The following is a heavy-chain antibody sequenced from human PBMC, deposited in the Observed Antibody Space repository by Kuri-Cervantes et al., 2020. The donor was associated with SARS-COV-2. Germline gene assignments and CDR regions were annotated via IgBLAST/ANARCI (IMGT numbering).Heavy chain of an antibody. CDR3: ARDYYDSSGVY. J-gene: IGHJ4*02. CDR1: GFTFSSYW. CDR2: INSDGSST. Sequence: GESLKISCAASGFTFSSYWMHWVRQAPGKGLVWVSRINSDGSSTSYADSVKGRFTISRDNAKSTLYLQMNSLRAEDTAVYYCARDYYDSSGVYWSQGTLVTVSS. V-gene: IGHV3-74*01. D-gene: IGHD3-22*01.